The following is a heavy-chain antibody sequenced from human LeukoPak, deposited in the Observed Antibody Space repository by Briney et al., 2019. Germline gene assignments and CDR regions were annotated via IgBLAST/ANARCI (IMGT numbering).Heavy chain of an antibody. CDR2: IFPIFRTA. J-gene: IGHJ3*02. Sequence: VKVSFKASGGPFSSYAINWVRQAPGQGLEWMGRIFPIFRTANYAQKFQGRVTVTTDESTSTAYMELSSLRPEDTAMYYCARDRGERDSTWSLPAHGFDIWGQGTMVTVSS. V-gene: IGHV1-69*05. CDR1: GGPFSSYA. D-gene: IGHD6-13*01. CDR3: ARDRGERDSTWSLPAHGFDI.